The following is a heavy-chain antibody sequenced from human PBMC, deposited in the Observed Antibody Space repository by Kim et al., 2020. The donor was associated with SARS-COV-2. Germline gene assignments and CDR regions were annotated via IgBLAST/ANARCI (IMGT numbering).Heavy chain of an antibody. V-gene: IGHV3-11*05. J-gene: IGHJ6*02. CDR1: DSTFSDFY. CDR3: ARDPRGVDPFYYYAMDV. Sequence: GGSLRLSCEGSDSTFSDFYINWIRQAPGKGLEWLSYISTTGTYTNHADSVKGRFTVSRDNAKKSVYLQMDGLRAEDTAVYYCARDPRGVDPFYYYAMDVWGQGTTVTVSS. D-gene: IGHD3-10*01. CDR2: ISTTGTYT.